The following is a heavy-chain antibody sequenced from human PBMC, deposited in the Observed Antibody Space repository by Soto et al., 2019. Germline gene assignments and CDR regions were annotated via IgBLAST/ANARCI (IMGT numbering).Heavy chain of an antibody. CDR1: GFTFSSYA. D-gene: IGHD3-16*01. CDR2: ISGSGGST. J-gene: IGHJ6*02. Sequence: GGSLRLSCAASGFTFSSYAMSWVRQAPGKGLEWVSAISGSGGSTYYADSVKGRFTISRDNSKNTLYLQMNSLRAEDTAVYYCAKSVDSWGDYYYYGMDVRGQGTTVTVSS. V-gene: IGHV3-23*01. CDR3: AKSVDSWGDYYYYGMDV.